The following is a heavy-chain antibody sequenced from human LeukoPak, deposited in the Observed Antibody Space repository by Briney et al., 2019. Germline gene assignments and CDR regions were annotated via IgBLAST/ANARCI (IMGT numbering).Heavy chain of an antibody. V-gene: IGHV3-30*04. CDR3: AKDDGTYYYYGMDV. CDR2: ISYDGSNK. D-gene: IGHD6-13*01. Sequence: GRSLRLSCAASGFTFSSYAMHWVRQAPGKGLEWVAVISYDGSNKYYADSVKGRFTISRDNSKNTLYLQMNSLRAEDTAVYYCAKDDGTYYYYGMDVWGQGTTVTVSS. J-gene: IGHJ6*02. CDR1: GFTFSSYA.